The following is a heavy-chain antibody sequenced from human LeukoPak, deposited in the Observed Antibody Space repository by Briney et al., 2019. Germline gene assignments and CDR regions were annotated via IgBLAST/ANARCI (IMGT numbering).Heavy chain of an antibody. Sequence: SETLSLTCAVSGGSISTDNWWHWIRQSPGKGLEWIAEIYHNGDVHYNPSLKSRVTMSVDTSKNQFSLKVNSVTAADTATYFCAREVAAGSYRGFDYWGQGTLVTVSS. V-gene: IGHV4-4*02. CDR1: GGSISTDNW. J-gene: IGHJ4*01. CDR2: IYHNGDV. D-gene: IGHD6-19*01. CDR3: AREVAAGSYRGFDY.